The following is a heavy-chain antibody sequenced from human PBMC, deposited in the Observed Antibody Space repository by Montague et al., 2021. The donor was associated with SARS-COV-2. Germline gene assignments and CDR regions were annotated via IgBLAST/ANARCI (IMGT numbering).Heavy chain of an antibody. V-gene: IGHV4-59*01. J-gene: IGHJ4*02. CDR2: VSYGGST. D-gene: IGHD3-10*01. CDR1: GGSMSSYH. Sequence: SETLSLTCSVSGGSMSSYHWVWIRQPPGKGLEWIGYVSYGGSTXXXLSLKSRVTISLDTSKNRFPLRVTSVTAADTAVYYCARDVRYYYDQWGQGILVTVSS. CDR3: ARDVRYYYDQ.